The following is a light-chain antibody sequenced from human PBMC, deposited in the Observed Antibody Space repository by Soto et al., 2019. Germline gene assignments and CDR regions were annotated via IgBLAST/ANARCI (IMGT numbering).Light chain of an antibody. CDR2: EVT. CDR1: SSDVGAYKY. CDR3: TSYVGNDIWV. J-gene: IGLJ3*02. Sequence: QSALTQPPSASGSPGQSVTISWTGTSSDVGAYKYVSWYQQYPGKAPKLMIYEVTKRPSGVPDRFSGFKSGNTASLTVSGLQAEDEADYYCTSYVGNDIWVFGGGTKVTVL. V-gene: IGLV2-8*01.